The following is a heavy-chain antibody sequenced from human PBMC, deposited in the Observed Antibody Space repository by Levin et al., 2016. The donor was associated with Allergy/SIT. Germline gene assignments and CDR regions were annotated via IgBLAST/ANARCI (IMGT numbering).Heavy chain of an antibody. D-gene: IGHD2-21*02. J-gene: IGHJ4*02. V-gene: IGHV3-7*03. Sequence: GESLKISCAASGFTFSSHWMTWIRQAPGKGLEWVANIKQDGSEKYYLDSVKGRFTISRDNAKNSLYLQMNSLRAEDTAVYYCARDRDLGYWGQGTLVTVSS. CDR1: GFTFSSHW. CDR3: ARDRDLGY. CDR2: IKQDGSEK.